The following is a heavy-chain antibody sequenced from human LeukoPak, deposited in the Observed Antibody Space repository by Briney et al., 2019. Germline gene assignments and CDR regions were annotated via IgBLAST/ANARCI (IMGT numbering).Heavy chain of an antibody. CDR1: GFTVSSNY. D-gene: IGHD5-18*01. CDR3: ARDPGTAMGTYYFDY. V-gene: IGHV3-53*01. CDR2: IYSGGST. Sequence: GGSLRLSCAASGFTVSSNYMSWVRQAPGKGLEWVSVIYSGGSTYYADSVKGRFTISRHNSKNTLYLQMNSLRAEDTAVYYCARDPGTAMGTYYFDYWGQGTLVTVSS. J-gene: IGHJ4*02.